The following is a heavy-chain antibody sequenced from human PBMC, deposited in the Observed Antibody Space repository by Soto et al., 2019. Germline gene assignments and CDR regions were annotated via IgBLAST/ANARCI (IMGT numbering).Heavy chain of an antibody. CDR2: VYTSGSSNTGST. Sequence: SETLSLTCTVAGGSVSSYYCSWIRQPAGKGLEWIGRVYTSGSSNTGSTKYNPAFKSRVTMSVDLSKNQFSLKLTSLTAADTAVYYCASRYCTTTSCYDNWFDPWGQGTLVTVSS. CDR3: ASRYCTTTSCYDNWFDP. D-gene: IGHD2-2*01. J-gene: IGHJ5*02. V-gene: IGHV4-4*07. CDR1: GGSVSSYY.